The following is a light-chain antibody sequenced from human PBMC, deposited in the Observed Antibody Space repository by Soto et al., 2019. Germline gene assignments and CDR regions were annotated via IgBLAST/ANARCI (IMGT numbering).Light chain of an antibody. Sequence: SPATLSLSPGERATLSCRASQSVSRYLAWYQQKPGQAPRLLIYDASNRATAIPARFSGSGSGTDFTLTISSLDPEDFAVYYCQQRSRWPSITFGQGTRLEIK. CDR1: QSVSRY. CDR3: QQRSRWPSIT. J-gene: IGKJ5*01. CDR2: DAS. V-gene: IGKV3-11*01.